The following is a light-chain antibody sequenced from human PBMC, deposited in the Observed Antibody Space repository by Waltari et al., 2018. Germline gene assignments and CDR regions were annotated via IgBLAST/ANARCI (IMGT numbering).Light chain of an antibody. CDR1: QSITNS. Sequence: DIQMTQSPSSLSASIGDRVTIPCRASQSITNSLNWYQQKPGKAPKLLIYAASTLQSGVPSRFTGSGSGTDFALTISSLHPEDFATYYCQQSYSSLTWTFGQGTKVEI. CDR3: QQSYSSLTWT. J-gene: IGKJ1*01. V-gene: IGKV1-39*01. CDR2: AAS.